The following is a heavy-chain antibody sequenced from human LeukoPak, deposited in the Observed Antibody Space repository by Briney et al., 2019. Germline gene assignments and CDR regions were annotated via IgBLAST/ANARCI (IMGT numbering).Heavy chain of an antibody. V-gene: IGHV3-21*04. CDR2: ISSSSSYI. J-gene: IGHJ4*02. D-gene: IGHD6-19*01. Sequence: GGSLRLSCAASGFTFSSYSMNWVRQAPGKGLEWVSSISSSSSYIYYADSVKGRFTISRDNSKSTLYLQMNSLRAEDTAAYYCAKRSAESSGYFDYWGQGTRVTVSS. CDR1: GFTFSSYS. CDR3: AKRSAESSGYFDY.